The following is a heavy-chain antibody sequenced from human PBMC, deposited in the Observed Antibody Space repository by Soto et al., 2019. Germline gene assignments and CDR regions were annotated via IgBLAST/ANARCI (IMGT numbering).Heavy chain of an antibody. CDR2: ISYDGRNK. CDR3: AKDLRYDILTGYYMGVGDFDI. J-gene: IGHJ3*02. V-gene: IGHV3-30*18. Sequence: GGSLRLSCAASGFTFSSYGMHWVRQAPGKGLEWVAVISYDGRNKYYADSVKGRFTISRDNSKNTLFLQMSTLRAEDTAVYYCAKDLRYDILTGYYMGVGDFDIWGQGKMVTVSS. CDR1: GFTFSSYG. D-gene: IGHD3-9*01.